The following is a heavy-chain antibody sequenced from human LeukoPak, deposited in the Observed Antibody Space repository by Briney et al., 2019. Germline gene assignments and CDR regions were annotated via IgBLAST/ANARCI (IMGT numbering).Heavy chain of an antibody. Sequence: SETLSLTCTVSGGSISSSSYYWGWIRQPPGKGLEWIGSIYYSGSTYYNPSLKSRVTISVDTSKNQFSLRLSSVTAADTAVYYCARSGTGLLRYYFDYWGQGTLVTVSS. CDR1: GGSISSSSYY. V-gene: IGHV4-39*01. J-gene: IGHJ4*02. CDR3: ARSGTGLLRYYFDY. D-gene: IGHD3-22*01. CDR2: IYYSGST.